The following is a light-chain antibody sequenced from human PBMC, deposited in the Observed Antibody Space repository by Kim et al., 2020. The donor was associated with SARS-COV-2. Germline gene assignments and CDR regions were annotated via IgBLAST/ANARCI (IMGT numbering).Light chain of an antibody. CDR3: QAWDSSVV. Sequence: SGSPGQTAGSTCSGDKLGVKKAGWYQQKPGQSPVLVIYQDSKRPSGIPERFSGSNSGNTATLTISGTQAMDEADYYCQAWDSSVVFGGGTQLTVL. J-gene: IGLJ2*01. CDR1: KLGVKK. CDR2: QDS. V-gene: IGLV3-1*01.